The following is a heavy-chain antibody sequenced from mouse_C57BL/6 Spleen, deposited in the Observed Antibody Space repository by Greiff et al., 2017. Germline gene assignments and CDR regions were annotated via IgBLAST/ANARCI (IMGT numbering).Heavy chain of an antibody. J-gene: IGHJ4*01. CDR3: ALASMITTWGGAAMDY. CDR2: IDPNSGGT. Sequence: VQLQQPGAELVKPGASVKLSCKASGYTFTSYWMHWVKQRPGRGLEWIGRIDPNSGGTKYNQKFKSKATLTVDKPSSTAYMQLSSLTSEIYAVYYCALASMITTWGGAAMDYWGQGTSVTVSS. D-gene: IGHD2-4*01. CDR1: GYTFTSYW. V-gene: IGHV1-72*01.